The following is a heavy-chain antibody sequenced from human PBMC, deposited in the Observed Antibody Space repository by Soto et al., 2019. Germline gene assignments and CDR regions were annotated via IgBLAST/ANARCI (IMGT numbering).Heavy chain of an antibody. D-gene: IGHD3-9*01. CDR2: IYYSGST. J-gene: IGHJ3*02. CDR1: GGSISSGGYY. CDR3: ARDSLTFDWLSTGAFDI. V-gene: IGHV4-31*03. Sequence: LSLTCTVSGGSISSGGYYWSWIRQHPGKGLEWIGYIYYSGSTYYNPSLKSRVTISVDTSKNQFSLKLSSVTAADTAVYYCARDSLTFDWLSTGAFDIWGQGTMVTVSS.